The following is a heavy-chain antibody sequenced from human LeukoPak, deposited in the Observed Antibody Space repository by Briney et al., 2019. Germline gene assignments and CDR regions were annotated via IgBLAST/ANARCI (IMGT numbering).Heavy chain of an antibody. CDR1: GGSFSGYY. V-gene: IGHV4-34*01. J-gene: IGHJ5*02. CDR3: ARGPLVVPAARGRNWFDP. Sequence: SETLSLTCAVYGGSFSGYYWSWIRQPPGKGLEWIGEINHSGSTNYNPSLKSRVTISVDTSKNQFSLKLSSVTAADTAVYYCARGPLVVPAARGRNWFDPWGQGTLVTASS. D-gene: IGHD2-2*01. CDR2: INHSGST.